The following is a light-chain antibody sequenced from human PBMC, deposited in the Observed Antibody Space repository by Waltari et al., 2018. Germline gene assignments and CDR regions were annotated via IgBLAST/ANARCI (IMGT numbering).Light chain of an antibody. J-gene: IGKJ2*01. V-gene: IGKV1-12*01. CDR2: NAS. CDR3: LQAYSFPRT. Sequence: DNQLTQSPSFVAASVGDRVSLTWRVRQGISSRLSWYQQKPGKAPKILIYNASTLQSGVPSRFSGSGSGTEFTLIITTLQPEDFATYFCLQAYSFPRTFGQGTKLEIK. CDR1: QGISSR.